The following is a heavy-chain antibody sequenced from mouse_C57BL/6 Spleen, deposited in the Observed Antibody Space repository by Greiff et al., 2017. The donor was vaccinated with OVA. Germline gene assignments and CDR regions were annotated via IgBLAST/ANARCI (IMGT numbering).Heavy chain of an antibody. D-gene: IGHD2-4*01. Sequence: QVQLQQSGPELVKPGASVKISCKASGNAFSSSWMNWVKQRPGKGLEWIGRIYPGDGDTNYNGKFKGKATLTADKSSSTAYMQLSSLTSEDSAVYFCARKDFDYDGGMDYWGQGTSVTVSS. J-gene: IGHJ4*01. CDR1: GNAFSSSW. CDR2: IYPGDGDT. V-gene: IGHV1-82*01. CDR3: ARKDFDYDGGMDY.